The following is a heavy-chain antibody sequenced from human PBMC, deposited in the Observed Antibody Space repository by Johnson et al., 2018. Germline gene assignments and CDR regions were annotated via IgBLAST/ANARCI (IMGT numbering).Heavy chain of an antibody. D-gene: IGHD3-10*01. J-gene: IGHJ1*01. V-gene: IGHV3-7*03. CDR1: GFTFSNYW. Sequence: VQLVESGGGLVQPGGSLRLSCAASGFTFSNYWMTWVRQAPGKGLEWVAHINQDGTETYYVESGKVRFTISRDNAKNSLYLQMNSLETEETAVYYCTRYSITARVWWGQGTLVTVSS. CDR2: INQDGTET. CDR3: TRYSITARVW.